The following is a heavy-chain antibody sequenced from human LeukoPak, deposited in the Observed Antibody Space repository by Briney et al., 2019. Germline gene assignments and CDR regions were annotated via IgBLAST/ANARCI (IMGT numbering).Heavy chain of an antibody. CDR1: GGSISSGGYY. Sequence: SETLSLTCTVSGGSISSGGYYWSWIRQHPGKGLEWIGYIYYSGSTYYNPSLKSRVTISVDTSKNQFSLKLSSVTAADTAVYYCARHGGYCTNGVCTTLGYWGQGTLVTVSP. D-gene: IGHD2-8*01. CDR2: IYYSGST. V-gene: IGHV4-39*01. J-gene: IGHJ4*02. CDR3: ARHGGYCTNGVCTTLGY.